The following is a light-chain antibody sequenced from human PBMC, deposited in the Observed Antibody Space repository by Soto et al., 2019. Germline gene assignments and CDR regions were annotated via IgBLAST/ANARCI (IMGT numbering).Light chain of an antibody. CDR1: QSVSNN. CDR2: EAS. Sequence: EIVLTQSPGTLSLSPGERATLSCRASQSVSNNYLAWYQQKPGQAPRLLIYEASTRATGVPARFSGSGSGTEFTLTISSLQSEDFAVYYCQQHNVWPATFGQGTKVDIK. V-gene: IGKV3-15*01. J-gene: IGKJ1*01. CDR3: QQHNVWPAT.